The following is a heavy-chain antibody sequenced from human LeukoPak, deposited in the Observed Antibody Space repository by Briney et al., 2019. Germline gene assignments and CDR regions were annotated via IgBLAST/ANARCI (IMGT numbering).Heavy chain of an antibody. CDR3: ARVEGATGY. D-gene: IGHD1-26*01. J-gene: IGHJ4*02. CDR1: GLTLSSYE. CDR2: ISSSGSTI. V-gene: IGHV3-48*03. Sequence: GGSLRLSCAAAGLTLSSYEMNWVRQAPGKGLEWVSYISSSGSTIYYADAVKGRCTISRNNAKNSLYMQMKSLSAEDTAVYYCARVEGATGYWGEGTLVSVSS.